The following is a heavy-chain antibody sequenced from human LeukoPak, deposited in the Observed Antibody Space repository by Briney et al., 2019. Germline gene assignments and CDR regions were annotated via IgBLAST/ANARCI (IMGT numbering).Heavy chain of an antibody. V-gene: IGHV1-2*06. CDR1: GYTFTGYY. D-gene: IGHD6-19*01. Sequence: GASVKVSCKASGYTFTGYYMHWVRQAPGQGLEWMGRINPNSGGTNYAQKFQGRVTMTRDTSISTAYMELSRLRSDDTAVYYCAGNTAVAGSPQGLPSLDVWGKGTTVTVSS. CDR2: INPNSGGT. J-gene: IGHJ6*04. CDR3: AGNTAVAGSPQGLPSLDV.